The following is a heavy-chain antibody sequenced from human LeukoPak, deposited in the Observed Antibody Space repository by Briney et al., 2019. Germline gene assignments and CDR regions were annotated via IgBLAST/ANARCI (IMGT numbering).Heavy chain of an antibody. Sequence: SETLSLTCTVSDGSISSSYYYWGWIRQPPGEGLEWIGNIYYAGSTYDNPPLKSRITMSVDTSKNQFSLRLSSVTAADTAVYYCASLYCSGGSCYPRYWGQGTLVAASS. V-gene: IGHV4-39*01. CDR1: DGSISSSYYY. CDR3: ASLYCSGGSCYPRY. J-gene: IGHJ4*02. CDR2: IYYAGST. D-gene: IGHD2-15*01.